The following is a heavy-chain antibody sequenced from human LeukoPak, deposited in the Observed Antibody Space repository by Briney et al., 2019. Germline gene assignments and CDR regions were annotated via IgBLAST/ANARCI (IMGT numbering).Heavy chain of an antibody. CDR1: GLTFSSYS. J-gene: IGHJ4*02. CDR2: ISSSSSYI. D-gene: IGHD6-13*01. CDR3: ARGGRSSSSWYGY. V-gene: IGHV3-21*01. Sequence: PGGSLRLSCAASGLTFSSYSMNWVRRAPGKGLEWVSSISSSSSYIYYADSVKGRFTISRDNAKNSLYLQMNSLRAEDTAVYYCARGGRSSSSWYGYWGQGTLVTVSS.